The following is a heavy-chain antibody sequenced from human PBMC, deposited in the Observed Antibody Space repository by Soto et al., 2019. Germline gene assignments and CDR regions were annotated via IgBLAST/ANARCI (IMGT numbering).Heavy chain of an antibody. CDR1: GYNFAGYW. V-gene: IGHV5-51*01. CDR3: ARGEVSTRTFDY. Sequence: PGESLKISCNGSGYNFAGYWIAWVRQMPGKGLELMGIIYPGDSDTRYRPSFQGQDTISADKPISSAYLQWSSLRASDTAMYYCARGEVSTRTFDYWGQGTTVTASS. D-gene: IGHD1-1*01. CDR2: IYPGDSDT. J-gene: IGHJ4*02.